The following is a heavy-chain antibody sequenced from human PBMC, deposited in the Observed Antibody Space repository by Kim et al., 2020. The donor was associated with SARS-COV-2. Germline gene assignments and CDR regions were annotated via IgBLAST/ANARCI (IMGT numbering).Heavy chain of an antibody. D-gene: IGHD2-2*01. CDR1: GFGFSVYG. V-gene: IGHV3-33*01. CDR3: ARGRFCSSSNCYSYMDV. CDR2: IWYDGTKK. J-gene: IGHJ6*03. Sequence: GGSLRLSCAASGFGFSVYGMHWVRQAPGKGLEWVAVIWYDGTKKEYADAVKGRFTISRDNSKNTLYLQMNSLRADDTAVYFCARGRFCSSSNCYSYMDV.